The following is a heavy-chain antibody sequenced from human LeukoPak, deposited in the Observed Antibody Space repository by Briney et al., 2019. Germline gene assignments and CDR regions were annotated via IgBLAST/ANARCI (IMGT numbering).Heavy chain of an antibody. D-gene: IGHD3-3*01. CDR1: GFTFDDYG. CDR3: ARASEYYGNNWLDP. V-gene: IGHV3-20*01. Sequence: GGSLRLSCAASGFTFDDYGMSWVRQAPGKGLKWVSGINWNGGSTGYADSVKGRFTISRDNAKNSLYLQMNSLRAEDTALYHCARASEYYGNNWLDPWGQGTLVTVSS. CDR2: INWNGGST. J-gene: IGHJ5*02.